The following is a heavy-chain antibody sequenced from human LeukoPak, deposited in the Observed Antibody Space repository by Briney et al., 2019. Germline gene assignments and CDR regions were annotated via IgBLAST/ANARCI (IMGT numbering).Heavy chain of an antibody. CDR2: IYYSGNT. Sequence: SETLSLTCTVSGDSLSSSVSYWGWIRQPPGKGLEWIGMIYYSGNTYYNPSLKSRVTISVDTSKNQFSLKLSSVTAADTAVYYCARGLGEVVPAATTGVGHFDYWGQGTLVTVSS. J-gene: IGHJ4*02. CDR3: ARGLGEVVPAATTGVGHFDY. V-gene: IGHV4-39*07. D-gene: IGHD2-2*01. CDR1: GDSLSSSVSY.